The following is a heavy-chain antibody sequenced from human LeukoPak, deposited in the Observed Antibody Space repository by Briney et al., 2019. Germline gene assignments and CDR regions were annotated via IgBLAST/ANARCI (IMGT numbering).Heavy chain of an antibody. CDR1: GFTFSSYA. Sequence: PGGSLRLSCAASGFTFSSYAMSWVRQAPGKGLEWVSAISGSVSSTYYADSVKGRFTISRDNSENTLYLQMNSLRAEDTAVYYCAKEWGYDSSGYFPYDYWGQGTLVTVSS. V-gene: IGHV3-23*01. CDR2: ISGSVSST. J-gene: IGHJ4*02. D-gene: IGHD3-22*01. CDR3: AKEWGYDSSGYFPYDY.